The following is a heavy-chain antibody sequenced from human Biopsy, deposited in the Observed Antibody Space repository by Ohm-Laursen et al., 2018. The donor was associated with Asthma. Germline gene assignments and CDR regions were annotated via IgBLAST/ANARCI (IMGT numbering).Heavy chain of an antibody. V-gene: IGHV1-2*06. CDR2: IDPNSGGT. D-gene: IGHD3-16*01. J-gene: IGHJ2*01. CDR1: GYPFTDYY. CDR3: ARIKIRIGAGTDRYFDL. Sequence: GSSVKVSCKASGYPFTDYYVHWVRQAPGQGLEWMGRIDPNSGGTNYAQKFLGRVTMTRDTSVNTAFMVLGRLRSDDTAVYYCARIKIRIGAGTDRYFDLWGRGTLVTVSS.